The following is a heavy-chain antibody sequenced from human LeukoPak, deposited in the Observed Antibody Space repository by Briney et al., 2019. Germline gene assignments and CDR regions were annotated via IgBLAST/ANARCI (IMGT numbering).Heavy chain of an antibody. D-gene: IGHD3-16*01. CDR2: IKQDGSEK. CDR3: ARGPPVWGSYWYAFDI. CDR1: GFTFSSYW. Sequence: PGGSLRLSCAASGFTFSSYWMSWVRQAPGKGLEWVANIKQDGSEKYYVDSVKGRFTISRDNAKNSLYLQMNSLRAEDTAVYYCARGPPVWGSYWYAFDIWGQGTMVTVSS. V-gene: IGHV3-7*01. J-gene: IGHJ3*02.